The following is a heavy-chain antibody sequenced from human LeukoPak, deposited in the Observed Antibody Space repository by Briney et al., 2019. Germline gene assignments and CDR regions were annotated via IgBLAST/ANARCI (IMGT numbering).Heavy chain of an antibody. CDR2: THQGGKT. J-gene: IGHJ5*01. Sequence: SETLSLTRNVSGGSVTSKSYYWGWIRQSPDKRLEWIGNTHQGGKTYSNPSLRTRVTVSADASETHFSLRLTSVTAADTAVYYCARLPRIPLFGVAFKFGWIDSWGQGILVTVSS. V-gene: IGHV4-39*02. CDR1: GGSVTSKSYY. D-gene: IGHD3-3*01. CDR3: ARLPRIPLFGVAFKFGWIDS.